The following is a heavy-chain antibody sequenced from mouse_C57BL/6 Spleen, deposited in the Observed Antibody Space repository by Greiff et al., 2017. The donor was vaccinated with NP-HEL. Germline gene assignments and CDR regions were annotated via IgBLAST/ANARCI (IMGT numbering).Heavy chain of an antibody. Sequence: EVMLVESGGGLVQSGRSLRLSCATSGFTFSDFYMEWVRQAPGKGLEWIAASRNKANDYTTEYSASVKGRFIVSRDTSQSILYLQMNALRAEDTAIYYCARDVRYYYGSSPNWYFDVWGTGTTVTVSS. V-gene: IGHV7-1*01. CDR3: ARDVRYYYGSSPNWYFDV. J-gene: IGHJ1*03. CDR2: SRNKANDYTT. D-gene: IGHD1-1*01. CDR1: GFTFSDFY.